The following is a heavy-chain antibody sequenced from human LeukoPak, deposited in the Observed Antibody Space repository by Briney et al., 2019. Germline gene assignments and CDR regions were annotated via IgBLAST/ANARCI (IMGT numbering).Heavy chain of an antibody. CDR1: GFTFSSYA. D-gene: IGHD3-22*01. CDR3: AKGSYYDSSGYCHFDY. J-gene: IGHJ4*02. Sequence: GGSLRLSCAASGFTFSSYAMSWVRQAPGKGLEWVSAISGSGGSTYYADSVKGRFTISRDNSKNTLYLQMNSLRAEDTAVYYCAKGSYYDSSGYCHFDYWGQGTLVTVSS. V-gene: IGHV3-23*01. CDR2: ISGSGGST.